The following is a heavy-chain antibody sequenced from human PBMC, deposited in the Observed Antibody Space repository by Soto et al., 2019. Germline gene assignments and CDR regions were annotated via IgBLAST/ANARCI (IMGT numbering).Heavy chain of an antibody. CDR2: ISSSADST. V-gene: IGHV3-23*01. D-gene: IGHD2-2*01. J-gene: IGHJ6*03. Sequence: GGSLRLSCAASGFTFSTYAMSWVRQAPGKGLEWVSAISSSADSTYYADSVKGRFTISRDNSKNTLYLQMTSLRAEDTAVYYCAKYVVPARIAQYYMDVWGKGTTVTVSS. CDR1: GFTFSTYA. CDR3: AKYVVPARIAQYYMDV.